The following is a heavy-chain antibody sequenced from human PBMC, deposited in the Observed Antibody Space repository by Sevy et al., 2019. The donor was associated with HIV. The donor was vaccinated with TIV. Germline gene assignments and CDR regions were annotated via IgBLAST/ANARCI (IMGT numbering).Heavy chain of an antibody. CDR2: ISHDGINK. D-gene: IGHD1-26*01. CDR3: ARDLPHLLPWELSRGSDY. CDR1: RFTFSTYA. Sequence: GGSLRLSCAASRFTFSTYAIHWVRQAPGKGLEWVAMISHDGINKDYADSVKGRFTLSRDNSKNTVFLQMNSLRAEDTALYYCARDLPHLLPWELSRGSDYWGQGTLVTVSS. V-gene: IGHV3-30*04. J-gene: IGHJ4*02.